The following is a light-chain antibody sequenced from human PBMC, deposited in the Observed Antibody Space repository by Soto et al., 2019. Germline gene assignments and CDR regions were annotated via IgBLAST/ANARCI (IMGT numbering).Light chain of an antibody. CDR1: QSVTNSY. V-gene: IGKV3-20*01. Sequence: EIVLPQSPGTLSLSLVERATLSSRASQSVTNSYLAWYQQKPGQAPKLLIYGASRRDTGIPDRFTGSGSGTDFTLTISRLEPEDFAVYYCQQYVSSPWAFGQGTKVDIK. CDR3: QQYVSSPWA. CDR2: GAS. J-gene: IGKJ1*01.